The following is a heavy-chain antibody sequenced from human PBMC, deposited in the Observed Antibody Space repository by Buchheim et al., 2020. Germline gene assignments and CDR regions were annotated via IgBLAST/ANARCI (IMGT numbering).Heavy chain of an antibody. CDR1: GGSITGNF. V-gene: IGHV4-59*01. Sequence: QVQLQESGSGLVKPSETLSLTCTVSGGSITGNFWSWFRQSPGKGLEWIAYIYHHGITNSNPPLKSRVTISIAPSKHQFSLNLSSVTAADTAIYYCARDWYSSGWSDYWGQGTL. D-gene: IGHD6-19*01. CDR2: IYHHGIT. J-gene: IGHJ4*02. CDR3: ARDWYSSGWSDY.